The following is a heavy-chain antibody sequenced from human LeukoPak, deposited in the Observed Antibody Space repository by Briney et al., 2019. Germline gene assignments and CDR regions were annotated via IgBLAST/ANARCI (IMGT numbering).Heavy chain of an antibody. Sequence: GGSLRPSCAASGFTFSSYALHWVRQAPGKGLEWVAVISYDGSNEYYADPVKGRFTISRDSSKNTLYLQMNSLRLEDTAVYYCARDRRSSGWYTYDKYYHMDVWGKGTTVTVSS. D-gene: IGHD6-19*01. V-gene: IGHV3-30*04. J-gene: IGHJ6*03. CDR2: ISYDGSNE. CDR1: GFTFSSYA. CDR3: ARDRRSSGWYTYDKYYHMDV.